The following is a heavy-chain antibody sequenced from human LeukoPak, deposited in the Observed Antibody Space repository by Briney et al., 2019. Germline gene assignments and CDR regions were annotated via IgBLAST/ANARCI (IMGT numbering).Heavy chain of an antibody. CDR2: TYYRSKWYN. Sequence: SQTLSLTCVISGDSVSTNSSWNWIRQSPSRGLEWLGRTYYRSKWYNDYVVSVKGRINISPDTSKNQFSLHLNSVTPEDTAVYFWAKGGQGDGYSADEAFDIWGQGTMVTVS. CDR3: AKGGQGDGYSADEAFDI. CDR1: GDSVSTNSS. D-gene: IGHD5-18*01. J-gene: IGHJ3*02. V-gene: IGHV6-1*01.